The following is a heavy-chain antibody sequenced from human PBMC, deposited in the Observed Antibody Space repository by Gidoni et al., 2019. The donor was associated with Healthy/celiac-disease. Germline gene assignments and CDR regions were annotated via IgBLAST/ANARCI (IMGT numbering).Heavy chain of an antibody. CDR1: GFTFRSYG. CDR2: IWYDGSNK. Sequence: QVQLVESGGGVVQPGRSLRLSCAASGFTFRSYGMHWARQDPGKGLEWVAVIWYDGSNKYYADSVKGRFTISRDNSKNTLYLQMNSLRAEDTAVYYCARDGVVGAYYDILTGNTDYYGMDVWGQGTTVTVSS. J-gene: IGHJ6*02. D-gene: IGHD3-9*01. CDR3: ARDGVVGAYYDILTGNTDYYGMDV. V-gene: IGHV3-33*01.